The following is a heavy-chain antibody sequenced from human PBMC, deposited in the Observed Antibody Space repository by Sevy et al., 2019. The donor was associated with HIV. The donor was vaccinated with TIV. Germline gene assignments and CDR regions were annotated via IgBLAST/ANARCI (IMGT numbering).Heavy chain of an antibody. CDR2: IYYSGTT. Sequence: SETLSLTCTVSGGSISSGDYYWTWSRQSPGKGLEWIGYIYYSGTTYYNPSLKSRVTISVDTSKNQFSLRLSSVTAADTAVYYCAIYCISTSPHNWFDPWGQGTLVTVSS. J-gene: IGHJ5*02. CDR3: AIYCISTSPHNWFDP. D-gene: IGHD2-2*01. CDR1: GGSISSGDYY. V-gene: IGHV4-30-4*01.